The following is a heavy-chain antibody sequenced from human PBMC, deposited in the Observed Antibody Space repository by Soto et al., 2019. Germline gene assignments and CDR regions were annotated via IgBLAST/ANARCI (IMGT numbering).Heavy chain of an antibody. J-gene: IGHJ4*02. CDR3: ARGRVVRGVTQTGY. Sequence: QVPLVQSGAEVKKPGASVKVSCKASGYTFTSYDINWVRQATGQGLEWMGWMNPNSGNTGYAQKFQGRVTMTRNTSISTAYMELSSLRSEDTAVYYCARGRVVRGVTQTGYWGQGTLVTVSS. V-gene: IGHV1-8*01. CDR1: GYTFTSYD. D-gene: IGHD3-10*01. CDR2: MNPNSGNT.